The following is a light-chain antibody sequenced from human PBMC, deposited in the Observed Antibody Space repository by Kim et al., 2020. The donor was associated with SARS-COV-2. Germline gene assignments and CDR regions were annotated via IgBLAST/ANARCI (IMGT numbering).Light chain of an antibody. Sequence: SYELTQPLSVSVALGQTARLTCGGDNIGSKSVHWYQQKPGQAPVLVIYRDKNRPSGIPERFSGSNSGNTATLTISRAQAGDEADYYCQVWDSTIFGGGTK. CDR1: NIGSKS. CDR2: RDK. CDR3: QVWDSTI. V-gene: IGLV3-9*01. J-gene: IGLJ2*01.